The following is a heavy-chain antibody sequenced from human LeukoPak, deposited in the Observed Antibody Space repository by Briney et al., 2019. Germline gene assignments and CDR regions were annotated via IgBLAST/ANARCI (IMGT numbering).Heavy chain of an antibody. CDR1: GFTLSSYW. J-gene: IGHJ4*02. D-gene: IGHD5-12*01. V-gene: IGHV3-7*01. Sequence: GGSLRLSCAASGFTLSSYWMSWVRQAPGKGLEWVANIKQDGSEKYYVDSVKGRFTISRDNAKNSLSLQMNSLRVEDTAVYYCARDAGSGAYDEFDFWGQGILVIVSS. CDR3: ARDAGSGAYDEFDF. CDR2: IKQDGSEK.